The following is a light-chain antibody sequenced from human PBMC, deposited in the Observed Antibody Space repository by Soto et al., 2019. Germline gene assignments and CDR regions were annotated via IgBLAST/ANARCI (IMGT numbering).Light chain of an antibody. V-gene: IGLV2-14*01. J-gene: IGLJ1*01. CDR1: SSDVGGYNY. Sequence: QSVLTQPASVSGSPGQSITISCTGTSSDVGGYNYVSWHQQHPGKAPKLMIFDVNNRPSGVSNRFSGSKSGNTASLTISGLQAEDVADYYCSSYTSSHTCVFGTGTNVTVL. CDR3: SSYTSSHTCV. CDR2: DVN.